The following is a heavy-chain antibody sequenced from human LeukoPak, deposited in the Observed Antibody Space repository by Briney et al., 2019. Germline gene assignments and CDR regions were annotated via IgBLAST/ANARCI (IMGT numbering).Heavy chain of an antibody. D-gene: IGHD6-13*01. Sequence: ASVKVSCKASGYTFTSYDINWVRQATGQGLEWMGWMNPNSGKTGYAQKFQGRVTMTRNTSISTAYMELSSLRSEDTVVYYCARHSSSWYPYYYYYYGMDVWGQGTTVTVSS. V-gene: IGHV1-8*01. CDR3: ARHSSSWYPYYYYYYGMDV. CDR2: MNPNSGKT. CDR1: GYTFTSYD. J-gene: IGHJ6*02.